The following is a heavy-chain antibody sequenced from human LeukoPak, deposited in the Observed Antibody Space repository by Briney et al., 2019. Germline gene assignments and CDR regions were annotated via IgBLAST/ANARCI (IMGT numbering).Heavy chain of an antibody. CDR1: GYTLTGYY. J-gene: IGHJ3*02. CDR2: INPYSGGT. D-gene: IGHD2-15*01. Sequence: ASVKVSCKASGYTLTGYYIHWVRLAPGQGLEWMGWINPYSGGTDYAQNFRGRVTMTRDTSINTAYMDLSGLISDDTAVYCCARAGSAYCSDTTCKGAFEKWGPGTMVTVSS. V-gene: IGHV1-2*02. CDR3: ARAGSAYCSDTTCKGAFEK.